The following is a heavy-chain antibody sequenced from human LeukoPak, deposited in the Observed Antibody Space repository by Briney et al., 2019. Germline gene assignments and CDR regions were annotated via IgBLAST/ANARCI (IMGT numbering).Heavy chain of an antibody. CDR2: ISSNGGST. D-gene: IGHD2-2*02. CDR3: ARGRWYTNPFFDY. CDR1: GFTFSSYA. Sequence: GGSLRLSCAASGFTFSSYAMHWVRQAPGKGLEYVSAISSNGGSTYYANSVKGRFTISRDNSKNTLYLQMGSLRAEDMAVYYCARGRWYTNPFFDYWGQGTLVTVSS. J-gene: IGHJ4*02. V-gene: IGHV3-64*01.